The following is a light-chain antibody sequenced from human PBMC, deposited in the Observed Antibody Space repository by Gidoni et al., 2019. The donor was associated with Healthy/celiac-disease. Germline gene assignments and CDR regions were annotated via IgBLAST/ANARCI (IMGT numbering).Light chain of an antibody. Sequence: DIHMTQSPSTLSASVGDRLTITCRASQSISSWLAWYQQKPGKAPKLLIYDASSLESGVPSRFSGSGSGTEFTLTISSLQPDDFATYYCQQYNSYSWTFXXXTKVEIK. J-gene: IGKJ1*01. CDR2: DAS. CDR3: QQYNSYSWT. V-gene: IGKV1-5*01. CDR1: QSISSW.